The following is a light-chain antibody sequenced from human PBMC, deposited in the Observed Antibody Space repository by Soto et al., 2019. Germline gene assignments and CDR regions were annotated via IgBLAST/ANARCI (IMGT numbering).Light chain of an antibody. CDR1: SSDVGDYNY. J-gene: IGLJ2*01. CDR2: EVS. CDR3: SSNAGRKNMV. V-gene: IGLV2-8*01. Sequence: QSALTHPPSASGTPGQSVTIPCTGTSSDVGDYNYVSWYQQHPGKAPKLMIYEVSRQPSGVPDRFSGSKSGNTASLTVSGLQAEDEADYSGSSNAGRKNMVFGGGTKLTVL.